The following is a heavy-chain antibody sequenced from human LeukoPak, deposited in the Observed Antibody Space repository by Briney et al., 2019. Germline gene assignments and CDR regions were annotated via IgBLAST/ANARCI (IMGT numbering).Heavy chain of an antibody. V-gene: IGHV1-2*02. Sequence: ASVKVSCKASGYTFTGYYMHWVRQAPGQGLEWMGWINPNSGGTNYAQKFQGRVTMARDTSISTAYMELSRLRSDDTAVYYCARDLDSTLPRDYWGQGTLVTVSS. D-gene: IGHD2-2*01. CDR1: GYTFTGYY. J-gene: IGHJ4*02. CDR2: INPNSGGT. CDR3: ARDLDSTLPRDY.